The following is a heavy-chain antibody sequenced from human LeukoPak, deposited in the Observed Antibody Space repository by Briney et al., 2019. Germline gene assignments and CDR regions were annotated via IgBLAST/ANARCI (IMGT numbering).Heavy chain of an antibody. Sequence: ASVKVSCKASGYTFTSYYMHWVRQAPGQGLEWMGGIIPIFGTANYAQKFQGRVTITADESTSTAYMELSSLRSEDTAVYYCARFQQYNTVLRSAEDGPNYYYGMDVWGQGTTVTVSS. CDR1: GYTFTSYY. D-gene: IGHD4-17*01. CDR2: IIPIFGTA. J-gene: IGHJ6*02. CDR3: ARFQQYNTVLRSAEDGPNYYYGMDV. V-gene: IGHV1-69*13.